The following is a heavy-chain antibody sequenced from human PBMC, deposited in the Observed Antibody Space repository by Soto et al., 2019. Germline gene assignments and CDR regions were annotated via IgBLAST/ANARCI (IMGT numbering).Heavy chain of an antibody. D-gene: IGHD6-19*01. CDR1: GFTFSSYA. V-gene: IGHV3-30-3*01. CDR2: ISYDGSNK. CDR3: ARERSSGWYYFDY. Sequence: QVQLVESGGGVVQPGRSLRLSCAASGFTFSSYAMHWVRQAPGKGLEWVAVISYDGSNKYYADSVKGRFTISRDNSKNTLYLQMNSLRAEDTAVYYWARERSSGWYYFDYWGQGTLVTVSS. J-gene: IGHJ4*02.